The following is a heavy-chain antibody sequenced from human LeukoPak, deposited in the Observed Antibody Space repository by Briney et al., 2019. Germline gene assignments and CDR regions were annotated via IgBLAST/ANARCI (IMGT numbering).Heavy chain of an antibody. V-gene: IGHV3-33*01. CDR3: ARVWYSSSWGPDY. D-gene: IGHD6-13*01. Sequence: GRSLRLSCAASGFTFSSYGMHWVRQAPGKGLEWVAVIWYDGSNKYYADSVKGRFTISRDNSKNTLYLQMNSLRAEDTAVYYCARVWYSSSWGPDYWGQGTLVIVSS. CDR2: IWYDGSNK. CDR1: GFTFSSYG. J-gene: IGHJ4*02.